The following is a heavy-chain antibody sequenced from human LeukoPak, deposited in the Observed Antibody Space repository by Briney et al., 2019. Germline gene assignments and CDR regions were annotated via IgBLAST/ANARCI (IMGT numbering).Heavy chain of an antibody. D-gene: IGHD3-22*01. Sequence: ASVKVSCKASGYTFTSYDINWVRQATGQGLAWMGWMNPNSGNTGYAQKFQGRVTMTRNTSISTAYMELSSLRSEDTAVYYCARGYDSSGYYHYWGQGTLVTVSS. CDR2: MNPNSGNT. J-gene: IGHJ4*02. V-gene: IGHV1-8*01. CDR1: GYTFTSYD. CDR3: ARGYDSSGYYHY.